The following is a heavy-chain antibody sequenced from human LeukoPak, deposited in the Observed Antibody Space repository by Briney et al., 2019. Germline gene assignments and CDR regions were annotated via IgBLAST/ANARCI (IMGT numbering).Heavy chain of an antibody. D-gene: IGHD6-13*01. CDR2: IYYSGST. CDR3: ARAHTSSWYMDY. CDR1: GGSLSGDY. J-gene: IGHJ4*02. Sequence: SETLSLTCAVSGGSLSGDYWSWIRQPPGKGLEWIGYIYYSGSTNYNPSLKSRVTISVDTSENQLSLKLSSVTAADTALYYCARAHTSSWYMDYWGQGTLVTVSS. V-gene: IGHV4-59*01.